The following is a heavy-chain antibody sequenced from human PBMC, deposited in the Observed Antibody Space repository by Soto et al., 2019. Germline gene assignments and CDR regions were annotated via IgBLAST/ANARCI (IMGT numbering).Heavy chain of an antibody. CDR1: GFSLSTSGVG. D-gene: IGHD2-15*01. J-gene: IGHJ5*02. V-gene: IGHV2-5*02. CDR2: IYWDDDK. CDR3: AHSSGYCSGGSCSNWFDP. Sequence: QITLKESGPTLVKPTQTLTLTCTFSGFSLSTSGVGVGWIRQPPGKALEWLALIYWDDDKRYSPSLKSRLTITKDTSKNQVGLTMTNMDPVDTATYYCAHSSGYCSGGSCSNWFDPWGQGTLVTVSS.